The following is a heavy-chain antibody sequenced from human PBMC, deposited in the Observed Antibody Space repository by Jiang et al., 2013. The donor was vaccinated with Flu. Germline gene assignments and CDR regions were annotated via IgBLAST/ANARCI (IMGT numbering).Heavy chain of an antibody. J-gene: IGHJ4*02. D-gene: IGHD4-11*01. CDR1: GFTFSNYA. CDR2: ISGSGAST. Sequence: SCAASGFTFSNYAMSWVRQAPGKGLEWVLSISGSGASTYYAESVKGRFTISRDNSKNSLYLQMNSLRAEDTAVYYCAHGASSAEYRRFDYWGQGTLVTVSS. CDR3: AHGASSAEYRRFDY. V-gene: IGHV3-23*01.